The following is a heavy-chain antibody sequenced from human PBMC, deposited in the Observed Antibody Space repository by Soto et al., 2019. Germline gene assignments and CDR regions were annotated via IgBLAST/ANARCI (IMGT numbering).Heavy chain of an antibody. Sequence: GGSLRLSCAASGFTFSSYGMHWVRQAPGKGLEWVAVISCDGSNKYYADSVKGRFTISRDNSKNTMYLLINSMRAEHTAVYYCANEMTTMDPAEIRGYYYYYGMDVWGQGTTVTVSS. CDR3: ANEMTTMDPAEIRGYYYYYGMDV. V-gene: IGHV3-30*18. D-gene: IGHD4-17*01. CDR1: GFTFSSYG. J-gene: IGHJ6*02. CDR2: ISCDGSNK.